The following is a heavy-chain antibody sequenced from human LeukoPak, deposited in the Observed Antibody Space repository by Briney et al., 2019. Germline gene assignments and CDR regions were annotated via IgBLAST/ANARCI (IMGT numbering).Heavy chain of an antibody. D-gene: IGHD1-14*01. CDR1: GGSISSSSYY. J-gene: IGHJ4*02. CDR3: ARDRNGPPQGFDY. CDR2: IYYSGST. Sequence: SETLSLTCTVSGGSISSSSYYWGWIRQPPGKGLEWIGSIYYSGSTYYNPSLKSRVTISVDTSKNQFSLKLSSVTAADTAVYYCARDRNGPPQGFDYWGQGTLVTVSS. V-gene: IGHV4-39*07.